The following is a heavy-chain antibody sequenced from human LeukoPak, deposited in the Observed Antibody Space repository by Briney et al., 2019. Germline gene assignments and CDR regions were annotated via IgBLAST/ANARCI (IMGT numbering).Heavy chain of an antibody. D-gene: IGHD6-19*01. Sequence: GRSLRLSCAASGFTFSSYAMHWVRQAPGKGLAWVAVISYDGSNKYYADSVKGRFTISRDNSKNTLYLQMNSLRAEDTAVYYCARAKAYSSGWHFDYWGQGTLVTVSS. CDR2: ISYDGSNK. V-gene: IGHV3-30*04. CDR3: ARAKAYSSGWHFDY. CDR1: GFTFSSYA. J-gene: IGHJ4*02.